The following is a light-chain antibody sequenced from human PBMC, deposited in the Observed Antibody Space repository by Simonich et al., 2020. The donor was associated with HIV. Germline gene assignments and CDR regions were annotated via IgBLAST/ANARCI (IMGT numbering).Light chain of an antibody. CDR2: STN. Sequence: QTVVTQEPSFSVSPGGTVTLTCGLSSGSVSTSSYPSWYQQTPGQAPRTLIYSTNTRSSGVPDRFSGSILVNKAALTITGAQADDESDYYCVLYMGSGISVFGGGTKLTVL. V-gene: IGLV8-61*01. CDR1: SGSVSTSSY. CDR3: VLYMGSGISV. J-gene: IGLJ2*01.